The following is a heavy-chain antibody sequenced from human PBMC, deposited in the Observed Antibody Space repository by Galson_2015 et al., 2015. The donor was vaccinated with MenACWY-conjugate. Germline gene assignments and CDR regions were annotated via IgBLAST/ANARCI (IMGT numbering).Heavy chain of an antibody. J-gene: IGHJ4*02. V-gene: IGHV3-23*01. CDR3: AKDVQLRYSSSGSYFDY. CDR1: GFTFSNYA. Sequence: SLRLSCAASGFTFSNYAMSWVRQAPGKGLEWVSTISGSGGSTYYADSVKGRFTISRGNSKNSLYLQMNSLRTEDTALYYCAKDVQLRYSSSGSYFDYWGQGTLLTVSS. CDR2: ISGSGGST. D-gene: IGHD6-6*01.